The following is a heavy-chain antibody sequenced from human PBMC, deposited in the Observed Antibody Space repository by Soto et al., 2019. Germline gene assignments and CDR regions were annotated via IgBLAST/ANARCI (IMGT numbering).Heavy chain of an antibody. D-gene: IGHD5-18*01. Sequence: QVQLVQSGAEVKQPGSSVKVSCKASEGTFSSYAISWVRQAPGQGLEWMGGIIPICGTANYAQKLQGRVTITADKSTSTAYMELRSLRSEDMAVYYCARSVQGDSYGYWGQGTLGPVSP. CDR1: EGTFSSYA. CDR3: ARSVQGDSYGY. CDR2: IIPICGTA. J-gene: IGHJ4*02. V-gene: IGHV1-69*06.